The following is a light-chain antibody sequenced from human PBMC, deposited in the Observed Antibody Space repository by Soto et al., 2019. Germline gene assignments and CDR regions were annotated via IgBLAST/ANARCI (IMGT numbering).Light chain of an antibody. CDR2: AAS. J-gene: IGKJ5*01. CDR3: LQHKTYPIT. V-gene: IGKV1-8*01. CDR1: QGISSY. Sequence: AIRMTQSPSSLSASTGDRVTITCRASQGISSYLAWYQQKPGKAPKLLIYAASTLQSGVPSRFSGSGSGTDFTLTISCLQSEDFATYYCLQHKTYPITFGQGTRLEIK.